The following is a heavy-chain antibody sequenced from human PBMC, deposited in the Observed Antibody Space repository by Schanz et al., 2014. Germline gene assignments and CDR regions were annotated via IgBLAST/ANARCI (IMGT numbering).Heavy chain of an antibody. CDR2: ISGSNGNT. Sequence: QVQLEQSGAEVKKPGASVKVSCKASGYTFISYGISWVRQAPGQGLEWLGWISGSNGNTNYAQKLQGRVTMTTDTSTGTAYMELRSLRSDDTALYYCTRGGYSYALSAFDIWGQGTMVTVSS. CDR1: GYTFISYG. CDR3: TRGGYSYALSAFDI. D-gene: IGHD5-18*01. V-gene: IGHV1-18*01. J-gene: IGHJ3*02.